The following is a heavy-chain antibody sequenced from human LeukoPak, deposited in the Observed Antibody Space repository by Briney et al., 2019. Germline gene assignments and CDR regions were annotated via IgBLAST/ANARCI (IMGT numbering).Heavy chain of an antibody. Sequence: GGSLRLSCAASGFTFSSYSMNWVRQAPGKGLEWVSYISSSSTIYYADSVKGRFTISRDNAKNSLYLQMNSLRAEDTAVYYCARDRYASGSYWPLDYWGQGALVTVSS. CDR1: GFTFSSYS. CDR2: ISSSSTI. J-gene: IGHJ4*02. D-gene: IGHD3-10*01. CDR3: ARDRYASGSYWPLDY. V-gene: IGHV3-48*01.